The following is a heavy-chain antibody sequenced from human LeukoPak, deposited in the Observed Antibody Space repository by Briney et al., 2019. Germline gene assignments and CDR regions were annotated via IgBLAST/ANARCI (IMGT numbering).Heavy chain of an antibody. CDR2: IWYDGSNK. CDR1: GSTFSSYG. V-gene: IGHV3-33*01. CDR3: ARGVGGYSYGTDY. J-gene: IGHJ4*02. D-gene: IGHD5-18*01. Sequence: GRSLRLSCAASGSTFSSYGMHWVRQAPGKGLEWVAVIWYDGSNKYYADSVKGRFTISRDNSKNTLYLQMNSLRAEDTAVYYCARGVGGYSYGTDYWGQGTLVTVSS.